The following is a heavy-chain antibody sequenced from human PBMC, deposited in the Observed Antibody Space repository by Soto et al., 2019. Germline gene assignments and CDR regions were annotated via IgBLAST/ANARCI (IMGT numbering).Heavy chain of an antibody. Sequence: QVQLVQSGAEVKKPGSSVKVSCKASGGTFSSYAISWVRQAPGQGLEWMGGIIPIFGTANYAQKFQGRVTITADESTSTAYMELSSLRSEDTAVYYCARVARPTYYYDSSGHFDYWGQGTLVTVSS. J-gene: IGHJ4*02. CDR3: ARVARPTYYYDSSGHFDY. CDR2: IIPIFGTA. V-gene: IGHV1-69*01. D-gene: IGHD3-22*01. CDR1: GGTFSSYA.